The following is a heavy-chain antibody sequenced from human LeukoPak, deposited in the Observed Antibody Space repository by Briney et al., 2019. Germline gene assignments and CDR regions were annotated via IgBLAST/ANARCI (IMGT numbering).Heavy chain of an antibody. V-gene: IGHV3-64D*06. CDR2: ISSNGGST. Sequence: GGSLRLSCSASGFTFGGYAMHWVRQAPGKGLEYVSAISSNGGSTYYADSVKGRFTISRDNSKNTLYLQMSSLRAEDTAVYYCVKSPRSSWTNWFDPWGQGTLVTVSS. D-gene: IGHD6-13*01. CDR1: GFTFGGYA. CDR3: VKSPRSSWTNWFDP. J-gene: IGHJ5*02.